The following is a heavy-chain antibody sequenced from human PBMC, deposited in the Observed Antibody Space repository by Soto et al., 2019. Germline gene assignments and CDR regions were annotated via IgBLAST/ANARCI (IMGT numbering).Heavy chain of an antibody. J-gene: IGHJ4*02. D-gene: IGHD6-19*01. Sequence: SETLSLTCTVSGGSISSYYWSWIRQPPGKGLEWIGYIYYSGSTNYNPSLKSRVTISVDASKNQFSLKLSSVTAADTAVYYCARETPYSSGWYDYWGQGTLVTVSS. CDR2: IYYSGST. CDR1: GGSISSYY. V-gene: IGHV4-59*01. CDR3: ARETPYSSGWYDY.